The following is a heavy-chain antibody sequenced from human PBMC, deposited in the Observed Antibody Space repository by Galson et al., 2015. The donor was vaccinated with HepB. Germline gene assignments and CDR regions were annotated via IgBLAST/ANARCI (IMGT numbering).Heavy chain of an antibody. CDR1: GFIIRNYG. J-gene: IGHJ4*02. D-gene: IGHD1-26*01. V-gene: IGHV3-23*01. CDR2: INDDGRNT. Sequence: SLRLSCAASGFIIRNYGMSWVRQAPGEGLEWVSTINDDGRNTHYADNVRGRFTISKDTSKNTLYLHMNSLRADDTAVYYCTKGDGGYYEIDYWGQGALVSVSS. CDR3: TKGDGGYYEIDY.